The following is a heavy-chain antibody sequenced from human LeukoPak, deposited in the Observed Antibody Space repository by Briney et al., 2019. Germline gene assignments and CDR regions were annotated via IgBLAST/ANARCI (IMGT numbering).Heavy chain of an antibody. J-gene: IGHJ4*02. CDR1: GGSISSYY. Sequence: SETLSLTCTVSGGSISSYYWSWIRQPPGKGLEWIGYIYYSGSTNYNPSLKSRVTISVDTSKNQFSLKLSSVTAADTAVYYCASGLLTGDGIGYWGQGTLVTVSS. CDR3: ASGLLTGDGIGY. V-gene: IGHV4-59*08. D-gene: IGHD7-27*01. CDR2: IYYSGST.